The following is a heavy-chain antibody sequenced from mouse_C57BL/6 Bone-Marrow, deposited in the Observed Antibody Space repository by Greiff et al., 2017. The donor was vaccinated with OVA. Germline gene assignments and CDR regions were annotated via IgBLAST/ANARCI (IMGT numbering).Heavy chain of an antibody. CDR1: GYTFTSYW. J-gene: IGHJ4*01. CDR2: IYPSDSET. Sequence: QVQLQQPGAELVRPGSSVKLSCKASGYTFTSYWMDWVKQRPGQGLEWIGNIYPSDSETHYNQKFKDKATLTVDKSSSTAYMQLSSLTSEDSAVYYCARWTGYAMDYWGQGTSVTVSS. V-gene: IGHV1-61*01. CDR3: ARWTGYAMDY.